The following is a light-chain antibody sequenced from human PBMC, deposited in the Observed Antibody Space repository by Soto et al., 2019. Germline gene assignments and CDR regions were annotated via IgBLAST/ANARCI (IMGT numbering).Light chain of an antibody. CDR3: QSYDSTSWV. CDR1: SGSIASNY. V-gene: IGLV6-57*02. J-gene: IGLJ3*02. Sequence: NFMLTQPHSVSESPGKTVTISCTGSSGSIASNYVQWYQQRPGSAPTTVIYEDNQRPSGVPDRFSGSIDSSSNSASLTISGLETDDEADYYCQSYDSTSWVFGGGTKVTVL. CDR2: EDN.